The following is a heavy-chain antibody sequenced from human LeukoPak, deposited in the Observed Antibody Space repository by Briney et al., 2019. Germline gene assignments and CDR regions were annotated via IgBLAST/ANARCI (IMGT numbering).Heavy chain of an antibody. CDR1: GFTFSSYSMN. Sequence: PGGSLRLSCAASGFTFSSYSMNWVRQAPGKGLEWIGSIYYSGSTYYNPSLKSRVTISVDTSKNQFSLKLSSVTAADTAVYYCASFSQYYYYMDVWGKGTTVTISS. CDR2: IYYSGST. D-gene: IGHD3-3*02. V-gene: IGHV4-59*05. J-gene: IGHJ6*03. CDR3: ASFSQYYYYMDV.